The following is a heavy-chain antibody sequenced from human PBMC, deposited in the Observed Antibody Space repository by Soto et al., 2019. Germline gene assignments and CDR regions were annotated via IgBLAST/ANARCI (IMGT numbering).Heavy chain of an antibody. D-gene: IGHD5-18*01. CDR3: AKVAVKIHRYWYFDL. V-gene: IGHV3-23*01. J-gene: IGHJ2*01. Sequence: EVQLLESGGGLVQPGGSLRLSCAASGFTFSSYAMSWFGQPPGKGLGWVSAISGSGGSTYYADSVKGRFTISRDNSKNTLYLQMNSLRAEDTAVYYCAKVAVKIHRYWYFDLWGRGTLVTVSS. CDR1: GFTFSSYA. CDR2: ISGSGGST.